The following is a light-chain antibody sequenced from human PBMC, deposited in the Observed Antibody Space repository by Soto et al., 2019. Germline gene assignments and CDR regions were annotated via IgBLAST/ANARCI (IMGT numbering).Light chain of an antibody. Sequence: EIGLKQSPATLSLSTGDRATLSCRASQSVSSNLAWYQQKPGQAPRLLIHGATTRATGIPARFSGSGSGTEFTLTISSLQSEDFAVYYCQQYNNLPRTFGQRTNVDI. J-gene: IGKJ1*01. CDR1: QSVSSN. V-gene: IGKV3-15*01. CDR2: GAT. CDR3: QQYNNLPRT.